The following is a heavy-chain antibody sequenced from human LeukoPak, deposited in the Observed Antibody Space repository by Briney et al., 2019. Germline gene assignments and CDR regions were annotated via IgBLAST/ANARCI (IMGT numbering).Heavy chain of an antibody. D-gene: IGHD3-3*01. Sequence: PGGSLRLSCAASGFTFSSYAMHWVRQAPGKGLEWVAVISYDGSNKYYADSVKGRFTISRDNSKNTLYLQMNSLRAGDTAVYYCARSERKRFLEWSLDYYYGMDVWGQGTTVTVSS. CDR3: ARSERKRFLEWSLDYYYGMDV. CDR1: GFTFSSYA. CDR2: ISYDGSNK. V-gene: IGHV3-30-3*01. J-gene: IGHJ6*02.